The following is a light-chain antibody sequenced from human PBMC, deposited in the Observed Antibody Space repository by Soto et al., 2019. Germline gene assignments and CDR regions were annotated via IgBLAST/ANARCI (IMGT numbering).Light chain of an antibody. Sequence: EIVLTQSPGTLSLSPGERATLSCRASPSVSSSYLAWYQQKPGQAPRLLIYGASSRATGIPDRFSGSGSETDFTLTISSLEPEDFAVYYCQQRTNWPRTFGQGTKVDIK. CDR2: GAS. J-gene: IGKJ1*01. V-gene: IGKV3D-20*02. CDR1: PSVSSSY. CDR3: QQRTNWPRT.